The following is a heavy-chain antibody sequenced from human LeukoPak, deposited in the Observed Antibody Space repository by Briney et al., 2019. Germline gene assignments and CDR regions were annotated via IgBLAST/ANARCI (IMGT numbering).Heavy chain of an antibody. CDR2: ISSSGSTI. CDR1: GFTFSDYY. D-gene: IGHD3-16*01. CDR3: ARDVIYASEIYSYGDC. Sequence: PGGSLRLSCAASGFTFSDYYMSWIRQAPGKGLEWVSYISSSGSTIYYAESVKGRFTISRDNAKNSLYLQMNSLRAEDTAVYYCARDVIYASEIYSYGDCLGQGTLVTVSS. J-gene: IGHJ4*02. V-gene: IGHV3-11*04.